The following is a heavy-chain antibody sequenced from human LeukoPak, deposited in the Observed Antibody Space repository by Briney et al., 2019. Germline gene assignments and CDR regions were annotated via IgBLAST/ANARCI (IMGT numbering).Heavy chain of an antibody. Sequence: SETLSLTCTVSGGSISSGGYYWSWIRQHPGKGLEWIGYIYYSGSTYHNPSLKSRVTISVDTSKNQFSLKLSSVTAADTAVYYCARGDSSSGNDFDYWGQGTLVTVSS. CDR1: GGSISSGGYY. V-gene: IGHV4-31*03. CDR2: IYYSGST. J-gene: IGHJ4*02. CDR3: ARGDSSSGNDFDY. D-gene: IGHD4-11*01.